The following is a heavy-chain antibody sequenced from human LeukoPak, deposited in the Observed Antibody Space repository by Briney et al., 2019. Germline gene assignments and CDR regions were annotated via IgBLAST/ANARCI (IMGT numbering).Heavy chain of an antibody. CDR3: ARPRSGSYYDAFDI. V-gene: IGHV3-74*01. D-gene: IGHD3-10*01. Sequence: RAGGSLRLSCAASGFTFSSYWMHWVRQAPGKGLVWVSRINSDGSSTSYADSVKGRFTISRDNSKNTLYFQMNSLRAEDTAVYYCARPRSGSYYDAFDIWGQGTMVTVSS. J-gene: IGHJ3*02. CDR1: GFTFSSYW. CDR2: INSDGSST.